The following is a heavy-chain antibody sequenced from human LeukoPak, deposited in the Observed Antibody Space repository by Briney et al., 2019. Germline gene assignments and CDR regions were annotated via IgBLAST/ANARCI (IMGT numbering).Heavy chain of an antibody. D-gene: IGHD3-16*01. CDR3: ARGNGYPFDY. CDR2: TYYRSKWYN. Sequence: QALSLTCAISGDSLSSNIATWNWVRQSPSRGLEWLGRTYYRSKWYNDYAVSVKGRVTINPDASKKQFSLQLNSVTPEDTAMYYCARGNGYPFDYWGQGTLVTVSS. CDR1: GDSLSSNIAT. V-gene: IGHV6-1*01. J-gene: IGHJ4*02.